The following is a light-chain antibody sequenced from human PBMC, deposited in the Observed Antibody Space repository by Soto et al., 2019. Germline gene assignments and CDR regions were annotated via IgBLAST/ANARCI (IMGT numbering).Light chain of an antibody. J-gene: IGKJ3*01. V-gene: IGKV4-1*01. CDR1: QSVLYSSNNRNY. Sequence: DIVMTQSPESLAVSLGERATINCKSSQSVLYSSNNRNYLAWYQQKPGQPPKLLIYWASTRESGVPDRFRGSGAGTDFTLTSSSLQAEDVAVYYCQQDDSNPPIFNFGPGTKVEIK. CDR2: WAS. CDR3: QQDDSNPPIFN.